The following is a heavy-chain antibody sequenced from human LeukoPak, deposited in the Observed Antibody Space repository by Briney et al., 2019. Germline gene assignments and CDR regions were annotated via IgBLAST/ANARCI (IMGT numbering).Heavy chain of an antibody. V-gene: IGHV4-59*08. J-gene: IGHJ4*02. CDR2: IYYSGST. Sequence: SETLSLTCTVSGGSISSYYWSWIRQPPGKGLEWIGYIYYSGSTNYNPSLKSRVTISVDTSKKQFSLKLSSVTAADTAVYYCARQVERSYYARPFDYWGQGTLVTVSS. CDR3: ARQVERSYYARPFDY. D-gene: IGHD1-26*01. CDR1: GGSISSYY.